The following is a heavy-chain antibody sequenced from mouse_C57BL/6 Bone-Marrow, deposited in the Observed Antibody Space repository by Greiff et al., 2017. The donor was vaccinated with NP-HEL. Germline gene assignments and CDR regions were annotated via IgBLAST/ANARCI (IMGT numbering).Heavy chain of an antibody. D-gene: IGHD1-1*01. CDR1: GYTFTTYW. J-gene: IGHJ3*01. CDR3: ARKAYYGRSYEFAY. V-gene: IGHV1-50*01. Sequence: VQLQQSGAELVKPGASVKLSCKASGYTFTTYWMQWVKQRPGQGLEWIGEIDPSDSYTNYNQKFKGKATLTVDTSSSTAYMQLSSLTSEDSAVYYCARKAYYGRSYEFAYWGQGTLVTVSA. CDR2: IDPSDSYT.